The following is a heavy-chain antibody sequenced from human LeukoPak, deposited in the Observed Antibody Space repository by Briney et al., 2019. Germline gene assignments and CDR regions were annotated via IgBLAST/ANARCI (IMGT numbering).Heavy chain of an antibody. J-gene: IGHJ5*02. CDR3: ARGTRDYDFWSGWFMVFDP. V-gene: IGHV1-46*01. CDR2: INPSGGST. Sequence: ASVKVSCKASGYTFTSYYMHWVRQAPGQGLEWMGIINPSGGSTSYAQKLQGRVTMTTDTSTSTAYMELRSLRSDDTAVYYCARGTRDYDFWSGWFMVFDPWGQGTLVTVSS. CDR1: GYTFTSYY. D-gene: IGHD3-3*01.